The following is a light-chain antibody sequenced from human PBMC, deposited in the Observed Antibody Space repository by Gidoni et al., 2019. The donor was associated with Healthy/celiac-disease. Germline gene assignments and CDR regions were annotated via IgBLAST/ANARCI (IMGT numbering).Light chain of an antibody. CDR3: QQRSNWPSWT. J-gene: IGKJ1*01. V-gene: IGKV3-11*01. Sequence: IVLTQSPATLSLSPGERATLSGRASQSVSSYLAWYQQKPGQAPRLLIYDASNRATGIPARFSGSGSGTDFTLTISSLEPEDFAVYYCQQRSNWPSWTFGQGTKVEIK. CDR2: DAS. CDR1: QSVSSY.